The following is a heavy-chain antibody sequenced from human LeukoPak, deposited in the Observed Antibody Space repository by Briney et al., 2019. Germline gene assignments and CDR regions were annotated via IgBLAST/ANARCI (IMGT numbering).Heavy chain of an antibody. D-gene: IGHD4-17*01. CDR1: GFTFSGSA. CDR2: IRSKANSYAT. J-gene: IGHJ4*02. Sequence: GGSLRLSCAASGFTFSGSAMHWVRQASGKGLEWVGRIRSKANSYATAYTASVKGRFTISRDDSKNTAYLQMNSLRAEDTAVYYCARTSYGDYVDYWGQGTLVTVSS. CDR3: ARTSYGDYVDY. V-gene: IGHV3-73*01.